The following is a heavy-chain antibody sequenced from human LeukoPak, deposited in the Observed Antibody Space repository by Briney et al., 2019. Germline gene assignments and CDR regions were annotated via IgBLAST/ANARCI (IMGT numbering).Heavy chain of an antibody. CDR1: GGSISSGGYY. D-gene: IGHD3-16*02. CDR2: FYHSGST. J-gene: IGHJ4*02. Sequence: SQTVSLTCTVSGGSISSGGYYWSWIRQPPGKGLEWIGYFYHSGSTYYNPSLKSRVTISVDRSKNQFSLKLSSVTAADTAVYYCARAMEDYVWGSYRPFDYWGQGTLVTVSS. CDR3: ARAMEDYVWGSYRPFDY. V-gene: IGHV4-30-2*01.